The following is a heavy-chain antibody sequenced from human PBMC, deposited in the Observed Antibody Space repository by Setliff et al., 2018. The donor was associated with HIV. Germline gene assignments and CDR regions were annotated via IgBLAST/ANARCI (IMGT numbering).Heavy chain of an antibody. V-gene: IGHV1-3*01. CDR2: INAGNGNT. J-gene: IGHJ6*03. CDR3: ARDHQWLLRGSYYYYYYMDV. D-gene: IGHD5-12*01. Sequence: ASVKVSCKASGYTFTNYAMYWVRQAPGQRLEWMGWINAGNGNTKYSQKFQGRVTITRDTSASPAYMELSSLRSEDTAVYYCARDHQWLLRGSYYYYYYMDVWGKGTTVTVSS. CDR1: GYTFTNYA.